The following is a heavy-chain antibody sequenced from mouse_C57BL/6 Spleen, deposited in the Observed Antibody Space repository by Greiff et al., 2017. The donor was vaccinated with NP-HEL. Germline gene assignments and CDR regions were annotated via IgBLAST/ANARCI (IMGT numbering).Heavy chain of an antibody. CDR2: INPYNGGP. V-gene: IGHV1-19*01. CDR3: ARRAYYSNYEGYFDY. Sequence: EVQLQQSGPVLVKPGASVKMSCKASGYTFTDYYMNWVKQSHGKSLEWIGDINPYNGGPSYNQKFKGKATLTVDKSSSTAYMELNSLTSEDSAVYYCARRAYYSNYEGYFDYWGQGTTLTVSS. CDR1: GYTFTDYY. D-gene: IGHD2-5*01. J-gene: IGHJ2*01.